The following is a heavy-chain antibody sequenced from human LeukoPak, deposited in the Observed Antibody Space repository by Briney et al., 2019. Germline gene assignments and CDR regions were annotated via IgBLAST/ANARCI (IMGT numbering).Heavy chain of an antibody. CDR3: TTFDSYGGD. CDR2: ISYDGSNK. Sequence: GGSLRLSCAASGFTFSSYAMHWVRQAPGKGLEWVALISYDGSNKYYADSVKARFIISRDNSKNTLYLQMNSLRAEDTAVYYCTTFDSYGGDWGQGTLVTVSS. J-gene: IGHJ4*02. D-gene: IGHD5-18*01. CDR1: GFTFSSYA. V-gene: IGHV3-30*04.